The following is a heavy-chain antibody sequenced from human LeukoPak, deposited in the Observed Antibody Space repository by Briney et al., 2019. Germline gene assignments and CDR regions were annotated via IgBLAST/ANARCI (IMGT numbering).Heavy chain of an antibody. Sequence: KPGGSLRLSCAASGFTFTRFNMNWVRQAPGKGLELVSSITTSGTYIYYADSVKGRFTISRDNAKNSPYLQMNSLRAEDTAVYYCARDPGSGSLGYNWFDPWGQGTLVTVSS. J-gene: IGHJ5*02. D-gene: IGHD3-10*01. CDR1: GFTFTRFN. V-gene: IGHV3-21*01. CDR2: ITTSGTYI. CDR3: ARDPGSGSLGYNWFDP.